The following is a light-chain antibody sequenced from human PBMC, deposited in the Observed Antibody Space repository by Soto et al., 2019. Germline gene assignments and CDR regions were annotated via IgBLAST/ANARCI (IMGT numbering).Light chain of an antibody. CDR1: QSVRNDY. V-gene: IGKV3-20*01. CDR3: HQYVKSRT. Sequence: IVLTQSPGTLRLSPGERATLSCRASQSVRNDYVAWDQQKPGQAPRLLIHATSSRATGIPDRFSGSGSGTDFTLTITRLEPEDSAVYYCHQYVKSRTFGQGTKVDI. J-gene: IGKJ1*01. CDR2: ATS.